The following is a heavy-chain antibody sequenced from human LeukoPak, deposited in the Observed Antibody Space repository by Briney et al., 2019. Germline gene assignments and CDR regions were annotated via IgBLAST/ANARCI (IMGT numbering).Heavy chain of an antibody. V-gene: IGHV4-34*01. D-gene: IGHD3-22*01. Sequence: KPSETLSLTCAVYGGSFSGYYWSWIRQPPGKGLEWIGEINHSGSTNYNPSLKSRVTISVDTSKNQFSLKLSSVTAADTAVYYCARDVPYYYDSSGYYLFDPWGQGTLVTVSS. CDR1: GGSFSGYY. CDR3: ARDVPYYYDSSGYYLFDP. J-gene: IGHJ5*02. CDR2: INHSGST.